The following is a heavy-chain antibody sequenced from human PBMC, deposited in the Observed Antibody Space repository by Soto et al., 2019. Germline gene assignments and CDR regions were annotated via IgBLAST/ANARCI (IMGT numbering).Heavy chain of an antibody. CDR2: IYYSGST. D-gene: IGHD3-10*01. V-gene: IGHV4-59*01. Sequence: SETLSLTCIVSGGSISNYYWSWIRQPPGEGLEWIGYIYYSGSTKYNPSLKSRVTISVDTSKNRFSLRLSSVTAADTAVYYCARVWGGAFDFWGQGTMVTVSS. CDR3: ARVWGGAFDF. CDR1: GGSISNYY. J-gene: IGHJ3*01.